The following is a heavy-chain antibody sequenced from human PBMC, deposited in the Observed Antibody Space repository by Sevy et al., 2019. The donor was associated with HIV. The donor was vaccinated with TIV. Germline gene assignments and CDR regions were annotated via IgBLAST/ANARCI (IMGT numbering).Heavy chain of an antibody. Sequence: SETLSLTCTVSGDSISSSPYYWGWIRQSHGKGLEWIGSIYYSGSTYYNPSLKSRVPISVDTSKNQFSLKLNSVTAADPAVYYCARQVGQLRFFDWSPGYFDYWGQGILVTVSS. CDR1: GDSISSSPYY. D-gene: IGHD3-9*01. CDR2: IYYSGST. CDR3: ARQVGQLRFFDWSPGYFDY. J-gene: IGHJ4*02. V-gene: IGHV4-39*01.